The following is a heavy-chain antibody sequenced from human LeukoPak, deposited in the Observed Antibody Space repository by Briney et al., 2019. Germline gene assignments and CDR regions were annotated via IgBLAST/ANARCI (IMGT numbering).Heavy chain of an antibody. D-gene: IGHD5-18*01. CDR1: GFTFSSYG. J-gene: IGHJ4*02. CDR2: TRYDGSNK. Sequence: GGSLRLSCAASGFTFSSYGMHWVRQAPGKGLEWVAFTRYDGSNKYYADSVKGRFTISRDNSKNTLYLQMNSLRAEDTAVYYCAKDRDTALYYWGQGTLVTVSS. CDR3: AKDRDTALYY. V-gene: IGHV3-30*02.